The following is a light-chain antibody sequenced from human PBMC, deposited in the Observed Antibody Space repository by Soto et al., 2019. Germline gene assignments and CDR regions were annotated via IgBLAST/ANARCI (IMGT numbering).Light chain of an antibody. CDR2: DVS. J-gene: IGLJ2*01. Sequence: QSVLTQPRSVSGSPGQSVTISCTGTSSDVGNYIYVSWYQQHPGKAPKLMIYDVSKRPSGVPDRFSGSKSGNTASLTITGFQAEDEADYYCCSYVGSYSLVFGGGTKVTVL. CDR1: SSDVGNYIY. V-gene: IGLV2-11*01. CDR3: CSYVGSYSLV.